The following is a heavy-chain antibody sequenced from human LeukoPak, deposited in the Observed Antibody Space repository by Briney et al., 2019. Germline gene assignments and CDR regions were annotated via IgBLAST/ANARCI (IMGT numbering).Heavy chain of an antibody. CDR1: GGSFSGYY. CDR3: AREAGFPDY. CDR2: INHSGST. D-gene: IGHD2-15*01. J-gene: IGHJ4*02. Sequence: SETLSLTCAVYGGSFSGYYWSWIRQPPGEGLEWIGEINHSGSTNYNPSLKSRVTISVDTSKNQFSLKLSSVTAADTAVYYCAREAGFPDYWGQGTLVTVSS. V-gene: IGHV4-34*01.